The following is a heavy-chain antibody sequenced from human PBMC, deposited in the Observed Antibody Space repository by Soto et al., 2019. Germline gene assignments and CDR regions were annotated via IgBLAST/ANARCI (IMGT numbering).Heavy chain of an antibody. J-gene: IGHJ3*02. Sequence: GGSLRLSCAASGFTFSSYSMNWVRQAPGKGLEWVSYISSSSSTIYYADSVKGRFTISRDNAKNSLYLQMNSLRDEDTAVYYCARDSRRFGGSGRGAFDIWGQGTMVTVSS. D-gene: IGHD3-10*01. CDR1: GFTFSSYS. CDR2: ISSSSSTI. V-gene: IGHV3-48*02. CDR3: ARDSRRFGGSGRGAFDI.